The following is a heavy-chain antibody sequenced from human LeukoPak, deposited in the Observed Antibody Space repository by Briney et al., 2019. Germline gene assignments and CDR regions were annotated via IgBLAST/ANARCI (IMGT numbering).Heavy chain of an antibody. V-gene: IGHV3-30*18. Sequence: GGSLRLSGAASGFTFSSYGLHWVRQAPGKGLEWVAVISSDGNDYHYADSVKGRFTISRDNSKNTLYLQMNSLRAEDTAVYYCAKDVKWGAAAYYFDSWGQGSLVTVSS. J-gene: IGHJ4*02. D-gene: IGHD6-13*01. CDR3: AKDVKWGAAAYYFDS. CDR1: GFTFSSYG. CDR2: ISSDGNDY.